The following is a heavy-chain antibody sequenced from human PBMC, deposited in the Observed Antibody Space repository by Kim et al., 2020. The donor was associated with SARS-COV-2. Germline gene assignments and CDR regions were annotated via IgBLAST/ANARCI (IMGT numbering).Heavy chain of an antibody. D-gene: IGHD5-12*01. Sequence: AQKFQGRVTITADESTSTAYMELSSLRSEDTAVDYCARAPIVATIRFDYWGQGTLVTVSS. J-gene: IGHJ4*02. V-gene: IGHV1-69*01. CDR3: ARAPIVATIRFDY.